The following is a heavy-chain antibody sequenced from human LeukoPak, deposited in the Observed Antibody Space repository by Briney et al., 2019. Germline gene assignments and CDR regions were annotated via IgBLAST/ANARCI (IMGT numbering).Heavy chain of an antibody. CDR1: SGSISSSY. CDR2: IYSNGGT. J-gene: IGHJ3*02. D-gene: IGHD3-10*01. CDR3: AKLKPVRGVPLGPFDI. Sequence: SETLSLTCTVSSGSISSSYWSWIRQPPGKGLQWIGYIYSNGGTNYNPSLKSRVTISVDTPENQFSLKLSSVTAADTAVYYCAKLKPVRGVPLGPFDIWGQGTMVTVSS. V-gene: IGHV4-59*08.